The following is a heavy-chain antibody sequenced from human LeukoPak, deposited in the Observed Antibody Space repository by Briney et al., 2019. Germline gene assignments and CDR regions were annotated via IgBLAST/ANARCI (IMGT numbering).Heavy chain of an antibody. CDR3: ARITLQGPYGMDV. J-gene: IGHJ6*02. CDR1: GFTFSSYS. D-gene: IGHD3-16*01. Sequence: PGGALRLSCAASGFTFSSYSMDWVRQAPGKGLEWVSSISFGSSYIYYTDSVRGRFTISRDDAKNSLFLQMTSLRAEDTAVYYCARITLQGPYGMDVWGQGTTVTVSS. CDR2: ISFGSSYI. V-gene: IGHV3-21*01.